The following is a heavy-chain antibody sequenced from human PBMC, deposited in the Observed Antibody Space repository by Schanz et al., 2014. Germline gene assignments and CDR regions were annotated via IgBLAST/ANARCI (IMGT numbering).Heavy chain of an antibody. V-gene: IGHV3-48*01. CDR2: ISGSSRTI. D-gene: IGHD1-26*01. Sequence: EVQLVESGGGLIQPGGSLRLSCAASGFGFSSYSMNWVRQAPEKGLEWVSYISGSSRTIYYADSMKGRFTVSRDNAENALYLQMNSLRAEDTGLYFCARGGSGSHYRLDYWGQGTLVTVSS. CDR1: GFGFSSYS. J-gene: IGHJ4*02. CDR3: ARGGSGSHYRLDY.